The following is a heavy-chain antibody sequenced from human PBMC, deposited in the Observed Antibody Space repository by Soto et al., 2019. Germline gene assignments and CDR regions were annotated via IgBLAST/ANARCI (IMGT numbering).Heavy chain of an antibody. CDR2: ISESGGST. CDR1: GFSFSDYA. Sequence: GGSLRLSCAASGFSFSDYAMSWVRQAPGKGLEWVSVISESGGSTHYADSVRGRFTVSRDNSKNSLSLRMNSLRDEDTAVYFCAKRSPHSSGWYSPIFDYWGQGALVTVSS. V-gene: IGHV3-23*01. CDR3: AKRSPHSSGWYSPIFDY. D-gene: IGHD6-13*01. J-gene: IGHJ4*02.